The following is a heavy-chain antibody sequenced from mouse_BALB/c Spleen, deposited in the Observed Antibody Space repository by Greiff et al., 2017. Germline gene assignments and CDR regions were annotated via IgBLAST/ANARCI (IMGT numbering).Heavy chain of an antibody. J-gene: IGHJ4*01. CDR3: ARHFYDYDEHYAMDY. V-gene: IGHV5-12-1*01. Sequence: EVNVVESGGGLVKPGGSLKLSCAASGFAFSSYDMSWVRQTPEKRLEWVAYISSGGGSTYYPDTVKGRFTISRDNAKNTLYLQMSSLKSEDTAMYYCARHFYDYDEHYAMDYWGQGTSVTVSS. CDR1: GFAFSSYD. CDR2: ISSGGGST. D-gene: IGHD2-4*01.